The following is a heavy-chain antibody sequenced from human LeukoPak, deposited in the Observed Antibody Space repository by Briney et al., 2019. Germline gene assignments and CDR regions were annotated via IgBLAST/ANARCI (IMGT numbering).Heavy chain of an antibody. CDR1: GFSYTAYS. J-gene: IGHJ4*02. Sequence: GGSLRLSCAASGFSYTAYSMNWVRQAPGRGLEWISYIGPGGDIYYADSVTGRFTVSRDTAKNSLYLQMNGLRVEDTAVYYCARRFDSWGQGTLVTVSS. V-gene: IGHV3-48*01. CDR2: IGPGGDI. CDR3: ARRFDS.